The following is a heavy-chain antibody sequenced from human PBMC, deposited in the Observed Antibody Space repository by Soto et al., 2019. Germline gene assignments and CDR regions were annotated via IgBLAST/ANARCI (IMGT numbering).Heavy chain of an antibody. CDR2: INPNTGGT. CDR1: GYTFTGYY. D-gene: IGHD1-26*01. CDR3: AKAVGANYYGMDV. J-gene: IGHJ6*02. Sequence: GASGRVSCKASGYTFTGYYMPWGRQAPGQGLEWMGWINPNTGGTNYAQKSQGRVTMTRDTSISTAYMELSRLRSDDTAVYYCAKAVGANYYGMDVWGQGTTVTVSS. V-gene: IGHV1-2*02.